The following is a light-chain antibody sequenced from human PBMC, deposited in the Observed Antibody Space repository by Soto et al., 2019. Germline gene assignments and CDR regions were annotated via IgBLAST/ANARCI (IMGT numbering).Light chain of an antibody. CDR1: QDISIY. CDR2: DEY. V-gene: IGKV1-33*01. J-gene: IGKJ3*01. CDR3: QQYNNLPS. Sequence: DIQMTQSPSSLSASLGDRFTITCQASQDISIYLNWYQQKPGKAPKLLIYDEYNLEIGVPSRFSGSGSGTDFSLTINSLQPEDVATYVCQQYNNLPSFGPGTQVDIK.